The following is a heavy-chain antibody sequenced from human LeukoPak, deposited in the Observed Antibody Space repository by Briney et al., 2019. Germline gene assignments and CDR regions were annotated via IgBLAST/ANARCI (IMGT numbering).Heavy chain of an antibody. J-gene: IGHJ4*02. CDR1: GFTVSSNS. V-gene: IGHV3-53*01. CDR2: IYSDNT. CDR3: ARVSLSDRYFDWLLTYYFDY. D-gene: IGHD3-9*01. Sequence: GGSLRLSCTVSGFTVSSNSMSWVRQAPGKGLEWVSFIYSDNTHYADSVKGRFTISRDNAKNSLYLQMNSLRAEDTAVYYCARVSLSDRYFDWLLTYYFDYWGQGTLVTVSS.